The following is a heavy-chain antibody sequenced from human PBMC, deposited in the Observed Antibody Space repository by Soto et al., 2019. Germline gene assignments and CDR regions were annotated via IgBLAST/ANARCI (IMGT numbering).Heavy chain of an antibody. CDR1: GFTFSSYD. CDR3: ARGRRYYDFWSDEVPDAFDI. V-gene: IGHV3-13*01. CDR2: IGTAGDT. J-gene: IGHJ3*02. D-gene: IGHD3-3*01. Sequence: PGGSLRLSCAASGFTFSSYDMHWVRQATGKGLEWVSAIGTAGDTYYPGSVKGRFTISRENAKNSLYLQMNSLRAGDTAVYYCARGRRYYDFWSDEVPDAFDIWGQGTMVTVSS.